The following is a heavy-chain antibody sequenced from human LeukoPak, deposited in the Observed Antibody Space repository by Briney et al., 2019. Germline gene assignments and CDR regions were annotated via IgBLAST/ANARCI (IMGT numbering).Heavy chain of an antibody. Sequence: GGSLRLSCASSGFTFDDYTMPWVRQAPGKGLEWVSPITWDGVGTSYADSVKGRFTISRDNSRNSLYLQMNNLRGDDSALYFCTRDISSGEYGLIYWGQGTRVTVSS. CDR1: GFTFDDYT. CDR2: ITWDGVGT. J-gene: IGHJ4*02. CDR3: TRDISSGEYGLIY. D-gene: IGHD4-17*01. V-gene: IGHV3-43*01.